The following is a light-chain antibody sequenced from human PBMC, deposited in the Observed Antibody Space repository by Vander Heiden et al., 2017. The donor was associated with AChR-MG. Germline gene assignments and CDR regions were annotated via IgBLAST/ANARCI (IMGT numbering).Light chain of an antibody. J-gene: IGKJ5*01. CDR2: AAS. CDR1: QSISSY. Sequence: DIQMTQSPSSLSASVGDRVTITCRASQSISSYVNWYQQKPGKAPKLLIYAASSLQSGVPSRFSGSGPGTDFTLTISSLQPEDFATYYCQQSYSTPPITFGQGTRLEIK. CDR3: QQSYSTPPIT. V-gene: IGKV1-39*01.